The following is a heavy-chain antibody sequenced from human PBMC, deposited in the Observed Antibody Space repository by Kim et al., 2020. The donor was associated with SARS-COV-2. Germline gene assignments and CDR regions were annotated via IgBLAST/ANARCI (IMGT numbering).Heavy chain of an antibody. D-gene: IGHD6-19*01. CDR1: GYTFSDYY. J-gene: IGHJ2*01. CDR3: PTTKLLRGWADMDYSDL. Sequence: ASVKVSCKASGYTFSDYYINWVRQAPGQGLEWMGRVNPNTAGTMYAQKFQCRVTMTRDTSTTTAYMELSGLTSDDTAPYYCPTTKLLRGWADMDYSDLWG. V-gene: IGHV1-2*06. CDR2: VNPNTAGT.